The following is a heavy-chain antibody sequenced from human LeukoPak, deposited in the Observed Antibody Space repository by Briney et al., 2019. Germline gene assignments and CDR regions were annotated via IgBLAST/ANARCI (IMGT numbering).Heavy chain of an antibody. J-gene: IGHJ5*02. Sequence: PSETLSLTCTVSGGSISSYYWSWIRQPPGKGLEWIGYIYYSGSTNYNPSLKSRVTISVDTSKNQSSLKLSSVTAADTAVYYCARLQQLVPSWFDPWGQGTLVTVSS. V-gene: IGHV4-59*01. CDR1: GGSISSYY. CDR3: ARLQQLVPSWFDP. CDR2: IYYSGST. D-gene: IGHD6-13*01.